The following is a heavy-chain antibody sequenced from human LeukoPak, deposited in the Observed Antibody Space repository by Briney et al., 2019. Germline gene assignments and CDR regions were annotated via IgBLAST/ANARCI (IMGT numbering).Heavy chain of an antibody. J-gene: IGHJ4*02. D-gene: IGHD3-22*01. Sequence: SETLSLTCTVSGGSISSYYWSWIRQPPGKGLEWVGYIYYSGSTNYNPSLKSRVTISVDTSKNQFSLKLSSVTAADTAVYYCARTDYYDSSGYPYWGQGTLVTVSS. CDR3: ARTDYYDSSGYPY. V-gene: IGHV4-59*01. CDR2: IYYSGST. CDR1: GGSISSYY.